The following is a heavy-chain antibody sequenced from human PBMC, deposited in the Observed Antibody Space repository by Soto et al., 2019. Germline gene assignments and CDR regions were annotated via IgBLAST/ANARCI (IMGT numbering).Heavy chain of an antibody. CDR1: GDSITSDDYY. CDR2: IYYTGST. J-gene: IGHJ6*02. V-gene: IGHV4-30-4*01. D-gene: IGHD3-10*01. CDR3: ARASVQIINSYCAMDV. Sequence: QVQLQESGPGLLRPSQTLSLTCTVSGDSITSDDYYWTWIRQPPGKGLEWLGHIYYTGSTSYNPSLESRGSISLDTSKNQISLRVRSVTAADTAVYYCARASVQIINSYCAMDVWGHGTSIIVSS.